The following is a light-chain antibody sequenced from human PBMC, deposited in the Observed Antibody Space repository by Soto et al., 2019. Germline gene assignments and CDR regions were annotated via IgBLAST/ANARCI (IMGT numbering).Light chain of an antibody. CDR3: QQRSNWPPV. J-gene: IGKJ4*01. CDR1: QTVTRNY. CDR2: DAS. V-gene: IGKV3-11*01. Sequence: EIVLTQSPGTLSLYPGERATLSCRASQTVTRNYLAWHQQKPGQAPRLLIYDASNRATGIPARFSGSGSGTDFTLTISSLEPEDFAVYYCQQRSNWPPVFGGGTKVDI.